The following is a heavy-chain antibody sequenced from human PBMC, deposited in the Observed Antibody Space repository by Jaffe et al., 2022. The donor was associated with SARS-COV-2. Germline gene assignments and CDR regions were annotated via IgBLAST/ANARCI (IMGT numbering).Heavy chain of an antibody. CDR2: IKSKTDGGTT. J-gene: IGHJ3*02. V-gene: IGHV3-15*01. CDR3: TTEQLYGDRDAFDI. Sequence: EVQLVESGGGLVKPGGSLRLSCAASGFTFSNAWMSWVRQAPGKGLEWVGRIKSKTDGGTTDYAAPVKGRFTISRDDSKNTLYLQMNSLKTEDTAVYYCTTEQLYGDRDAFDIWGQGTMVTVSS. D-gene: IGHD4-17*01. CDR1: GFTFSNAW.